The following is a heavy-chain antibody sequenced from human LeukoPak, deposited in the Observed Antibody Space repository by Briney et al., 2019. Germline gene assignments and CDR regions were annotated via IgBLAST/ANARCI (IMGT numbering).Heavy chain of an antibody. CDR2: ISWNSGSI. Sequence: GGSLRLSCAASGFTFDDYAMHWVRQAPGKGLEWVSGISWNSGSIGYADSVKGRFTISRDNAKNSLYLQMNSLRAEDTALYYCAKVGLLWFGELSLGAFDIWGQGTMVTVSS. D-gene: IGHD3-10*01. J-gene: IGHJ3*02. CDR1: GFTFDDYA. V-gene: IGHV3-9*01. CDR3: AKVGLLWFGELSLGAFDI.